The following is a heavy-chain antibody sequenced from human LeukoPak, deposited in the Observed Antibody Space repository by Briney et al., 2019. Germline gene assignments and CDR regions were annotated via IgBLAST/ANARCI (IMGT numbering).Heavy chain of an antibody. Sequence: GGSLRLSCAASGFTFSSYWMSWVRQAPGKGLEWVANIKQAGSEKNYVDSVKGRFTISRDNAKNSLYLQMNSLRVEDTAVYYCARVYGSGVWDGYFDYWGQGTLVTVSS. CDR3: ARVYGSGVWDGYFDY. CDR1: GFTFSSYW. D-gene: IGHD3-10*01. CDR2: IKQAGSEK. V-gene: IGHV3-7*01. J-gene: IGHJ4*02.